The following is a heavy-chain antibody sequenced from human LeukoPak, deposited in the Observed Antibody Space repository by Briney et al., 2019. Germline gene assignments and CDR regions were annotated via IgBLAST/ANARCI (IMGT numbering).Heavy chain of an antibody. CDR2: MYYSGST. V-gene: IGHV4-59*01. CDR1: GGSISSYY. Sequence: SETLSLTCTVSGGSISSYYWSWIRQPPGKGLEWIGYMYYSGSTNYNPSLKSRVTISVDTSKNQFSLKLSSVTAADTAVYYCARLDTAMATAYWYFDLWGRGTLVTVPS. J-gene: IGHJ2*01. D-gene: IGHD5-18*01. CDR3: ARLDTAMATAYWYFDL.